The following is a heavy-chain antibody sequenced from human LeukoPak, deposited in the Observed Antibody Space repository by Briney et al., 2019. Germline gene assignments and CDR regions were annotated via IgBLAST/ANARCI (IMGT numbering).Heavy chain of an antibody. CDR1: GYTFTGYY. D-gene: IGHD2-21*02. CDR2: INPNSGGT. Sequence: ASVKVSCKASGYTFTGYYMHWVRQAPGQGLEWMGWINPNSGGTNYAQKFQGRVTMTRDTSISTAYMELSRLRSDDTAVYYCARGFVVVTAILGYWGQGTQVTVSS. J-gene: IGHJ4*02. V-gene: IGHV1-2*02. CDR3: ARGFVVVTAILGY.